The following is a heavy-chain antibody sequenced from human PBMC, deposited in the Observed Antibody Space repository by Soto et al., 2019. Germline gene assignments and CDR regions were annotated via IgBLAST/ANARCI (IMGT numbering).Heavy chain of an antibody. CDR2: IIPIFGTA. V-gene: IGHV1-69*05. CDR3: ARGGYSYGRPEAPDY. Sequence: ASVKVSCKTSGDTFSYYTVSWVRQAPGQGLEWMGGIIPIFGTANYAQKFQGRVTITRDTSASTAYMELSSLRSEDTAVYYCARGGYSYGRPEAPDYWGQGTLVTVSS. D-gene: IGHD5-18*01. J-gene: IGHJ4*02. CDR1: GDTFSYYT.